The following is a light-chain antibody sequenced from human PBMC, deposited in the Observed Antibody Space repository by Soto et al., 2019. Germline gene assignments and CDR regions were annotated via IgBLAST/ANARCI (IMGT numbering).Light chain of an antibody. CDR2: GAS. J-gene: IGKJ4*01. V-gene: IGKV3-20*01. Sequence: NVLTQSPGTLSMSPGERATLSCRVSQTVSGSYVAWYQQKPGQTPRLLIYGASSRATGIPDRFSGSGSGTDFTLTISRLEPEDFAVYHCQQYGDSPLTFGGGTKVDIK. CDR1: QTVSGSY. CDR3: QQYGDSPLT.